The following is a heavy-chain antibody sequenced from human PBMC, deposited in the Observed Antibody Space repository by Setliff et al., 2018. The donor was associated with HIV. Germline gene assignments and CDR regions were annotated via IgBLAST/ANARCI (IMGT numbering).Heavy chain of an antibody. D-gene: IGHD3-16*01. CDR2: IYWDDDE. Sequence: VSGPTLVNTTQTLTLTCTFSGFSLSTSGVGVGWIRQPPGKALEWVALIYWDDDERYSPSLDSRVTVTKDTSKNQVVLRMTNVDPGDTATYYCARSAPFGFLEHWGQGTPVTVSS. V-gene: IGHV2-5*02. CDR1: GFSLSTSGVG. J-gene: IGHJ4*02. CDR3: ARSAPFGFLEH.